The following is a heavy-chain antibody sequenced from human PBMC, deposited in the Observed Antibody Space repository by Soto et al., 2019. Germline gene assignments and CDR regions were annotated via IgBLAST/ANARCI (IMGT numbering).Heavy chain of an antibody. D-gene: IGHD2-2*01. J-gene: IGHJ4*02. Sequence: LETLSLTCTVSGYSISSGYFWGWIRQPPGKGLEGMGCIYHSGSTYYNPSLKSRVTISVDTYKNQFSLTLSSVTAADSAVYYCARDGNAIVVVPAAAFRSGYRAFDYWGQGTLVTVSS. CDR2: IYHSGST. CDR1: GYSISSGYF. CDR3: ARDGNAIVVVPAAAFRSGYRAFDY. V-gene: IGHV4-38-2*02.